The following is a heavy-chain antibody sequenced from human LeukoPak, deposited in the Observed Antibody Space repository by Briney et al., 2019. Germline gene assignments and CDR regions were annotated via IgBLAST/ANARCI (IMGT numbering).Heavy chain of an antibody. J-gene: IGHJ4*02. CDR2: ISGSGGST. CDR3: AKGGKWDVTPFDY. CDR1: GFTFSSYA. D-gene: IGHD1-26*01. V-gene: IGHV3-23*01. Sequence: GGSLRLSCAASGFTFSSYAMSWFRQAPGKGLEWVSAISGSGGSTYYADSVKGRFTISRDNSKNTLYLQMNSLRAEDTAVYYCAKGGKWDVTPFDYWGQGTLVTVSS.